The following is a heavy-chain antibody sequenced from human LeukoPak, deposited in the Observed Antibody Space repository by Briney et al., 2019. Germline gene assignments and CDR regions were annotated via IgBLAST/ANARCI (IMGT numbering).Heavy chain of an antibody. V-gene: IGHV6-1*01. J-gene: IGHJ4*02. D-gene: IGHD1-14*01. Sequence: SQTLSLTCVISGDSVSSNGVAWNWVRQSPSRGLEWLGRTYYGSKWSNDYALSVKSRITINPDTSKNQFSLQLNSVTPEDTAVYYCTRGRNSAFDYWGQGTLVTDSS. CDR1: GDSVSSNGVA. CDR2: TYYGSKWSN. CDR3: TRGRNSAFDY.